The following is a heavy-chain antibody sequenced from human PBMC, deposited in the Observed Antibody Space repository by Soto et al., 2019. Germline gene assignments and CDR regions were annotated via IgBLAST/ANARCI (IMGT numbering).Heavy chain of an antibody. V-gene: IGHV3-23*01. CDR2: ISGSGGST. CDR3: ARELGAITMTYYYYGMDV. Sequence: GGSLRLSCAASGFTFSSYAMSWVRQAPGKGLEWVSGISGSGGSTYYVDSVKGRFTVSRDNSKNTLYLQMNSLRAEDTAVYYCARELGAITMTYYYYGMDVWGQGTTVTVSS. CDR1: GFTFSSYA. D-gene: IGHD3-22*01. J-gene: IGHJ6*02.